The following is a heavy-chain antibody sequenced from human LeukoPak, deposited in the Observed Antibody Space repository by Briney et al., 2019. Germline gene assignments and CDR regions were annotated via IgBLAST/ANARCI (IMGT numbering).Heavy chain of an antibody. CDR1: GGSFSGYY. Sequence: SETLSLTCAVYGGSFSGYYWSWIRQPPGKGLEWIVEINHSGSTNYNPSLKSRVTISVDTSKNQFSLKLSSVTAADTAVYYCARVVVVVAAHNWFDPWGQGTLVTVSS. CDR3: ARVVVVVAAHNWFDP. J-gene: IGHJ5*02. V-gene: IGHV4-34*01. D-gene: IGHD2-15*01. CDR2: INHSGST.